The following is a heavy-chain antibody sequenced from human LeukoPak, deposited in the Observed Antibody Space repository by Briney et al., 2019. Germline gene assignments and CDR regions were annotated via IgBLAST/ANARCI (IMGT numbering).Heavy chain of an antibody. D-gene: IGHD3-10*01. CDR1: GFTFSSYG. CDR3: AKNGGSTTYYYYYYMDV. J-gene: IGHJ6*03. CDR2: IWYDGSNK. V-gene: IGHV3-33*06. Sequence: PGGSLRLSCAASGFTFSSYGMHWVRQAPGKGLEWVAVIWYDGSNKYYADSVKGRFTISRDNFKNTLYLQMNSLRAEDTAVYYCAKNGGSTTYYYYYYMDVWGKGTTVTVSS.